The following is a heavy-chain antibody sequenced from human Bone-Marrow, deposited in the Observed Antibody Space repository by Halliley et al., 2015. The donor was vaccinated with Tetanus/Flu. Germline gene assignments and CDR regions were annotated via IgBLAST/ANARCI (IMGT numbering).Heavy chain of an antibody. CDR2: IYYSGST. CDR1: GGSIGRFY. V-gene: IGHV4-59*01. D-gene: IGHD3-10*01. Sequence: LRLSCTVSGGSIGRFYWSWIRQPPGKGLEWIGYIYYSGSTNYNPSLKSRVTISVDTSKNHFSLKLSSVTAADTAVYYCARGNYHASWWFDSWGRGTLVTVSS. J-gene: IGHJ5*01. CDR3: ARGNYHASWWFDS.